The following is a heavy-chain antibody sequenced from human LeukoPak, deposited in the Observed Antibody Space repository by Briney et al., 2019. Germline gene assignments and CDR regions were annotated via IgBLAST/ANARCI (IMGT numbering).Heavy chain of an antibody. V-gene: IGHV4-61*05. J-gene: IGHJ3*01. CDR3: ATTRRLTMIRGAFDL. CDR2: IYYSGTT. CDR1: GGSISSSSYY. D-gene: IGHD3-10*01. Sequence: PSETLSLTCTVSGGSISSSSYYWGWIRQPPGKGLEWVGYIYYSGTTNYNPSLKSRVTISVDTSKNKFSLKLTSVTAADTDVYYCATTRRLTMIRGAFDLWGQGTMVIVPS.